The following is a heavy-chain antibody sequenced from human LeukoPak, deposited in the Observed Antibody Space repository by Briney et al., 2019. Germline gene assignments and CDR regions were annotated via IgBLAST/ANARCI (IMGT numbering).Heavy chain of an antibody. Sequence: TLSLTCTVSGGSISSGGYYWSWIPQHPGKGLEWIGYIYYSGSTYYNPSLKSRVTISVDTSKNQFSLKLSSVTAADTAVYYCARDVGSSGYPYYFDYWGQGTLVTVSS. CDR3: ARDVGSSGYPYYFDY. CDR2: IYYSGST. D-gene: IGHD3-22*01. CDR1: GGSISSGGYY. J-gene: IGHJ4*02. V-gene: IGHV4-31*03.